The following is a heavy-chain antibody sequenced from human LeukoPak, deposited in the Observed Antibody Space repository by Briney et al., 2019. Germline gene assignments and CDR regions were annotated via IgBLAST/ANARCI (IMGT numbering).Heavy chain of an antibody. Sequence: GGSLRLSCAASGFGFSDYALSSVRQAPGKGLEWVSYIAGGVGKTFYADSVKGRFTISRDNSRNTLYLQRNSLRARDPAVYSCLKCPISYGADAFNVSGQGTMVPVSS. CDR2: IAGGVGKT. J-gene: IGHJ3*01. D-gene: IGHD4-17*01. V-gene: IGHV3-23*01. CDR3: LKCPISYGADAFNV. CDR1: GFGFSDYA.